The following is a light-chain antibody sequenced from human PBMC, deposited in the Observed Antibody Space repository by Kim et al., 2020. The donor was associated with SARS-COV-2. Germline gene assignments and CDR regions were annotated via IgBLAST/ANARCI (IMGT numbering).Light chain of an antibody. CDR3: NSRDSSTNHLV. J-gene: IGLJ2*01. CDR2: GKN. Sequence: SSELTQDPAVSVALGQTVRITCQGDSLRNYYANWYQQKPGQAPVVVIYGKNNRLSGIPDRFSGSNSGSTASLTITGAQVEDEADYYCNSRDSSTNHLVFG. V-gene: IGLV3-19*01. CDR1: SLRNYY.